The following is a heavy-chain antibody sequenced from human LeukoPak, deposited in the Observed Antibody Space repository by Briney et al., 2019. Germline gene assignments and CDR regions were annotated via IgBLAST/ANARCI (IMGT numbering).Heavy chain of an antibody. CDR2: ISGSGGST. V-gene: IGHV3-23*01. D-gene: IGHD1-26*01. Sequence: PGGSLRLSCAASGFTFSSYAMSWVRQAPGKGLEWVSTISGSGGSTYYADSVKGRFTISRDNSKNTLYLQMNSLRAEDTAVYYCAKDGSGSYSSFDYWGQGTPVTVSS. CDR1: GFTFSSYA. J-gene: IGHJ4*02. CDR3: AKDGSGSYSSFDY.